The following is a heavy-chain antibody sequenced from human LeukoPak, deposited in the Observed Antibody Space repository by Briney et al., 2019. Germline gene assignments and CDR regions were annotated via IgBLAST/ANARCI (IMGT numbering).Heavy chain of an antibody. CDR3: ARHGAEYAFDI. V-gene: IGHV4-59*08. CDR1: GGSISSYY. CDR2: IYYSGST. J-gene: IGHJ3*02. Sequence: SETLSLTCTVSGGSISSYYWSWIRQPPGKGLEWIGYIYYSGSTYYNPSLKSRVTISVDTSKNQFSPKLTSVTAADTAVYYCARHGAEYAFDIWGQGTMVTVSS.